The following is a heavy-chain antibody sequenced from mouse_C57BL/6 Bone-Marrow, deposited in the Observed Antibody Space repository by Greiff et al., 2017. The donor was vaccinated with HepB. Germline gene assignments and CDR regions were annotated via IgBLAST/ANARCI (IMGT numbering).Heavy chain of an antibody. CDR3: AKKDDYDGGGYYAMDY. D-gene: IGHD2-4*01. J-gene: IGHJ4*01. Sequence: QVQLKESGPGLVQPSQSLSITCTVSGFSLTSYGVHWVRQSPGKGLEWLGVIWRGGSTDYNAAFMSRLSITKDNSKSQVFFKMNSLQADDTAIYYCAKKDDYDGGGYYAMDYWGQGTSVTVSS. V-gene: IGHV2-5*01. CDR2: IWRGGST. CDR1: GFSLTSYG.